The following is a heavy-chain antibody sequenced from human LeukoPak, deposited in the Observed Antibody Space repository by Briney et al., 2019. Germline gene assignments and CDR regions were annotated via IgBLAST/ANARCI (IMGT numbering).Heavy chain of an antibody. V-gene: IGHV3-20*04. Sequence: GGSLRLSCAASGFTFDDYGMSWVRQAPGKGLGWVSGINWNGGSTGYADSVKGRFTISRDNAKNSLYLQMNSLRAEDTALYYCARDPLVTYYYDSSGYYYSDYWGQGTLVTVSS. CDR1: GFTFDDYG. CDR3: ARDPLVTYYYDSSGYYYSDY. CDR2: INWNGGST. J-gene: IGHJ4*02. D-gene: IGHD3-22*01.